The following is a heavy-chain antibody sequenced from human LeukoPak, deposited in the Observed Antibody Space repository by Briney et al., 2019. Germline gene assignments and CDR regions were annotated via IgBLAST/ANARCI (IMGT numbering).Heavy chain of an antibody. Sequence: GGSLRLSCAASGFTFSDHYMDWVRQAPGKGLEWVGRTRKKTNSYTTEYAASVKGRFSISRDDLKSSLYLQMNSLKIEDTAVYYCARIAKGVGVDYWGQGTLVTVSS. J-gene: IGHJ4*02. D-gene: IGHD2-15*01. CDR2: TRKKTNSYTT. V-gene: IGHV3-72*01. CDR3: ARIAKGVGVDY. CDR1: GFTFSDHY.